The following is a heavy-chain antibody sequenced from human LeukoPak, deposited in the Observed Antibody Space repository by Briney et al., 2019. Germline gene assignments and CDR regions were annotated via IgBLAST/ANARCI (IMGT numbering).Heavy chain of an antibody. D-gene: IGHD6-19*01. Sequence: GGSLRLSCAASGFTVSSNYMSWVRQAPGKGLEWVSVIYSGGSTYCADSVKGRFTISRDNSKDTLYLQMNSLRAEDTAVYYCAKRDSSGWYYYYYGMDVWGQGTTVTVSS. CDR1: GFTVSSNY. V-gene: IGHV3-53*05. CDR3: AKRDSSGWYYYYYGMDV. J-gene: IGHJ6*02. CDR2: IYSGGST.